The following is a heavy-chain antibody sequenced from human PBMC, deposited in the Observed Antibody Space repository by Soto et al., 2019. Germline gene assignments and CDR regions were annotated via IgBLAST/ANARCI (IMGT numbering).Heavy chain of an antibody. CDR1: GFTFSSYS. V-gene: IGHV3-21*01. CDR2: ISSSSSYT. Sequence: EVQLVESGGGLVKPGGSLRLSCAASGFTFSSYSMNWVRQAPGKGLEWVSSISSSSSYTYYADSVKGRFTISRDNAKNXLXLXXNSLRAEDTAVYYCATQILWFGELLSSSPQSARPYWGQGTLVTVSS. CDR3: ATQILWFGELLSSSPQSARPY. J-gene: IGHJ4*02. D-gene: IGHD3-10*01.